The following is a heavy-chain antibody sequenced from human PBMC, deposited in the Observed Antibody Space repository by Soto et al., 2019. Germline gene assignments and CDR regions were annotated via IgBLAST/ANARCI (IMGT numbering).Heavy chain of an antibody. Sequence: ASVKVSCKASGYTFTSYAMHWVRQAPGQRLEWMGWISAGNGNTKYSQKFQGRVTITRDTSASTAYMELSSLRSEDTAVYYCARDMTTVTTFWFDPWGQGTLVTVSS. V-gene: IGHV1-3*01. CDR3: ARDMTTVTTFWFDP. J-gene: IGHJ5*02. D-gene: IGHD4-17*01. CDR1: GYTFTSYA. CDR2: ISAGNGNT.